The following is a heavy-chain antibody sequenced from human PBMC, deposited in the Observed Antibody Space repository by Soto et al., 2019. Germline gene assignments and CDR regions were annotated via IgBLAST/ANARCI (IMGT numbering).Heavy chain of an antibody. J-gene: IGHJ4*02. CDR2: MSSDGSST. CDR1: GFTFSTYW. D-gene: IGHD4-17*01. CDR3: ARGTVRHHDFGDH. Sequence: EVQLVESGGDLVQPGGSMRLSCAASGFTFSTYWMHWVRQVPGKGPECVSRMSSDGSSTAYADSVRGRFIISRDNAKNTLYLHMNSLRVDETAVYYCARGTVRHHDFGDHWGLGTLVAVSS. V-gene: IGHV3-74*01.